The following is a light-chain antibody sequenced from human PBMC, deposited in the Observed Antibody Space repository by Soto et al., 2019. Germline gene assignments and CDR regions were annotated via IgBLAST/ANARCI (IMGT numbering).Light chain of an antibody. CDR1: QGISSY. V-gene: IGKV1-8*01. J-gene: IGKJ4*01. Sequence: AIRMTQSPSSLSASTGDRVTITCRASQGISSYLAWYQQKPGKAPKLLFYAASTLQSGVPSRFSGSGSGTDFPLTISCRQSEDFATYYLRKYYSYPTPFVGGTKVEMK. CDR3: RKYYSYPTP. CDR2: AAS.